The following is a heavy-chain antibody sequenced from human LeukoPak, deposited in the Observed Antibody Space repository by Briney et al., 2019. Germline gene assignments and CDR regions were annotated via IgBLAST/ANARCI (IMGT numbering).Heavy chain of an antibody. CDR3: ARGEQITFGGVIY. V-gene: IGHV3-11*01. CDR2: ISSSGSTI. CDR1: GGSISSYY. J-gene: IGHJ4*02. Sequence: LTCTVSGGSISSYYWSWIRQAPGKGLEWVSYISSSGSTIYYADSVKGRFTISRDNAKNSLYLQMNSLRAEDTAVYYCARGEQITFGGVIYWGQGTLVTVSS. D-gene: IGHD3-16*01.